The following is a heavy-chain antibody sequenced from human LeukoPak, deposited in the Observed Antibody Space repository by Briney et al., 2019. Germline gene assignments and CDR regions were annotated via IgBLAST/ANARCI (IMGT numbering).Heavy chain of an antibody. CDR1: GGSFTGYY. Sequence: SETLSLTCAVYGGSFTGYYWSWIRQPPGKGLEWIGEINHSGSTNYNPSLKSRVTISVDTSKNQFSLKLSSVTAADTAVYYCARGNRGYSGYVLGYCSGGSCQGRTYLEYGMDVWGKGTTVTVSS. CDR3: ARGNRGYSGYVLGYCSGGSCQGRTYLEYGMDV. J-gene: IGHJ6*04. V-gene: IGHV4-34*01. CDR2: INHSGST. D-gene: IGHD2-15*01.